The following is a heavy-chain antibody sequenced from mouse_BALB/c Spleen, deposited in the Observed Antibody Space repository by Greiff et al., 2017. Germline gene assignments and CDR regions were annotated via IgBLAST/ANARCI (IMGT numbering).Heavy chain of an antibody. D-gene: IGHD2-1*01. CDR2: ISSGGGST. V-gene: IGHV5-12-1*01. Sequence: DVKLVESGGGLVKPGGSLKLSCAASGFAFSSYDMSWVRQTPEKRLEWVAYISSGGGSTYYPDTVKGRFTISRDNAKNTLYLQMSSLKSEDTAMYYCARRDGNYAMDYWGQGTSVTVSS. CDR3: ARRDGNYAMDY. CDR1: GFAFSSYD. J-gene: IGHJ4*01.